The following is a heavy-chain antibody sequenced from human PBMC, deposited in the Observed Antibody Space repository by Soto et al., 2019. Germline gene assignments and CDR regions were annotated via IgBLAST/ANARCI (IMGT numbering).Heavy chain of an antibody. CDR2: IRSKAYGGTT. CDR1: GFTFGDYA. V-gene: IGHV3-49*03. D-gene: IGHD3-3*01. CDR3: TRDQQLYDFWSGYFSNWFDP. Sequence: PGGSLRLSCTASGFTFGDYAMSWFRQAPGKGLEWVGFIRSKAYGGTTEYAASVKGRFTISRDDSKSIAYLQMNSLKTEDTAVYYCTRDQQLYDFWSGYFSNWFDPWGQGTLVTVSS. J-gene: IGHJ5*02.